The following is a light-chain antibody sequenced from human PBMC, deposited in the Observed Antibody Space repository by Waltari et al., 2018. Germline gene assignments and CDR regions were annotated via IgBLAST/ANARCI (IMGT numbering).Light chain of an antibody. V-gene: IGKV1-9*01. Sequence: IQLTQSPSSLSASVGDRVTITCRASQGVTTYLAWYQQKPGKAPNLLISAASTLQSGVPSRFRGSGSGTDFTLTISSLQPEDFATYYCQHLHGYPITFGGGTKVEIK. CDR3: QHLHGYPIT. J-gene: IGKJ4*01. CDR1: QGVTTY. CDR2: AAS.